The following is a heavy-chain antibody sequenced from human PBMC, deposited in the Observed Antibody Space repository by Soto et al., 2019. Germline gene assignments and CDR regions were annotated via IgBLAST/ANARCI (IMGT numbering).Heavy chain of an antibody. D-gene: IGHD6-6*01. CDR3: ARPAYSSSPPYYFDY. CDR1: GGSISSSSYY. Sequence: SETLSLTCTVSGGSISSSSYYWGWIRQPPGKGLEWIGSIYYSGSTYYNPSLKSRVAISVDTSKNQFSLKLTSVTAADTAVYYCARPAYSSSPPYYFDYWGQGTLVTVSS. J-gene: IGHJ4*02. CDR2: IYYSGST. V-gene: IGHV4-39*01.